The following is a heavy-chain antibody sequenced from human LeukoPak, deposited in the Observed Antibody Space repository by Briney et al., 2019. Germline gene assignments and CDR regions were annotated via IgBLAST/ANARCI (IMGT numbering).Heavy chain of an antibody. V-gene: IGHV3-23*01. Sequence: GGSLRLSCAASGFTFSSYAISWVRQAPGKGLEWVSAISGSGGSTYYADSVKGRFTISRDNSKNTLYLQMNSLRAEDTAVYYCAKSGSSWSHWYYFDYWGQGTLVTVSS. CDR3: AKSGSSWSHWYYFDY. J-gene: IGHJ4*02. CDR1: GFTFSSYA. D-gene: IGHD6-13*01. CDR2: ISGSGGST.